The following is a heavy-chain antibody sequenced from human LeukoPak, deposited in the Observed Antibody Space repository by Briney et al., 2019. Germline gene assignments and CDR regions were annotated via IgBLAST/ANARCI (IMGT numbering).Heavy chain of an antibody. CDR1: GGSISSYY. J-gene: IGHJ6*02. Sequence: SETLSLTCTVSGGSISSYYWSWIRQHPGKGLEWIGYIYYSGSTYYNPSLKSRVTISVDTSKNQFSLKLSSVTAADTAVYYCARENYGDIRGYYYGMDVWGQGTTVTVSS. D-gene: IGHD4-17*01. V-gene: IGHV4-59*06. CDR2: IYYSGST. CDR3: ARENYGDIRGYYYGMDV.